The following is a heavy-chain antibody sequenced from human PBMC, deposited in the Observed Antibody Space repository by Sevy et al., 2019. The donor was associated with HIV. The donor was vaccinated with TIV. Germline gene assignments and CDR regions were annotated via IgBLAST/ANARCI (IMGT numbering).Heavy chain of an antibody. CDR3: ARVAACSSTSCLYFDY. D-gene: IGHD2-2*01. V-gene: IGHV4-4*07. Sequence: SETLSLTCTVSSGSISSYYWSWIRQPAGKGLEWIGRIYTSGSTNYNPSLKSRVTMSVDTSKNQFSLKLSSVTAADTAVYYCARVAACSSTSCLYFDYWGQGTLVTVSS. CDR1: SGSISSYY. J-gene: IGHJ4*02. CDR2: IYTSGST.